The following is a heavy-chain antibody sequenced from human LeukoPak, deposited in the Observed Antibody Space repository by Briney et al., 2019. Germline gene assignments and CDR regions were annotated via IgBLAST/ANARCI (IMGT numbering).Heavy chain of an antibody. CDR2: IRSKAYGGTT. D-gene: IGHD1-26*01. V-gene: IGHV3-49*03. J-gene: IGHJ5*02. CDR3: TRDYSGSYYESDWFDP. Sequence: PGRSLRLSCTASGFTFGDYAMSWFRQAPGKGLERVGFIRSKAYGGTTEYAASVKGRFTISRDDSKSIAYLQMNSLKTEDTAVYYCTRDYSGSYYESDWFDPWGQGTLVTVSS. CDR1: GFTFGDYA.